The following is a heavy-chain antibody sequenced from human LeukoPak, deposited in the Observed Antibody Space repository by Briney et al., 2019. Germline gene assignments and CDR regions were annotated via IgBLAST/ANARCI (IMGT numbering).Heavy chain of an antibody. CDR2: IIPIFGTA. CDR1: GGTFNSYA. D-gene: IGHD2-2*01. J-gene: IGHJ4*02. Sequence: ASVKVSCKASGGTFNSYAISWVRQAPGQGLEWMGGIIPIFGTANYAQKFQGRVTITADESTSTAYMELSSLRSEDTAVYYCARLQLGYCSSTSCPGNDYWGQGTLVTVSS. CDR3: ARLQLGYCSSTSCPGNDY. V-gene: IGHV1-69*13.